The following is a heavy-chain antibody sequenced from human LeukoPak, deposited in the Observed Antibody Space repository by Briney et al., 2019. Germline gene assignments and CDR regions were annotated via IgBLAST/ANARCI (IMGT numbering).Heavy chain of an antibody. D-gene: IGHD1-26*01. J-gene: IGHJ4*02. V-gene: IGHV4-4*09. CDR3: AREGSGGSYYSAFDY. CDR1: GGSMSSYY. Sequence: SETLSLTCTVSGGSMSSYYWSWIRQPPGKGLEWIGYIYTSGSTNYNPSLKSRVTISVDTSKNQFSLKLSSVTAADTAVFYCAREGSGGSYYSAFDYWGQGTLVTVSS. CDR2: IYTSGST.